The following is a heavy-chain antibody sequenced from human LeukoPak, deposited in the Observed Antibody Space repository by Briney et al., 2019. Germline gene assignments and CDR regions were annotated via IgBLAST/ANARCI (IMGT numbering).Heavy chain of an antibody. V-gene: IGHV4-4*02. Sequence: PSETLSLTCAVSGGSISSSNWWSWVRQPPGKGLEWIGEIYHSGSTNYNPSLKSRATISVDKSKNQFSLKLSSVTAADTAVYYCARDSSTYCSGGSCYPTDWFDPWGQGTLVTVSS. CDR2: IYHSGST. CDR3: ARDSSTYCSGGSCYPTDWFDP. J-gene: IGHJ5*02. CDR1: GGSISSSNW. D-gene: IGHD2-15*01.